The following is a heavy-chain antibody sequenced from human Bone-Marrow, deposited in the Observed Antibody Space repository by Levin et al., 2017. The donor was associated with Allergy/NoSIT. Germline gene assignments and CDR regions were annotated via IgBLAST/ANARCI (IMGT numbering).Heavy chain of an antibody. V-gene: IGHV3-15*04. D-gene: IGHD3-3*01. CDR2: IASKADGGTT. CDR1: GFNFRDAW. J-gene: IGHJ4*02. CDR3: TRGFAD. Sequence: GGSLRLSCVVSGFNFRDAWMSWVRQVPEKGLEWVGRIASKADGGTTDYGASVKGRFSISRDDSKGTLYLQMNRLRTEDRGVYYCTRGFADWGQGTLVTVSS.